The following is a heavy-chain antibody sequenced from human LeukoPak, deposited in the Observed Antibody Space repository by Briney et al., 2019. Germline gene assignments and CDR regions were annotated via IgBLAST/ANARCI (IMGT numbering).Heavy chain of an antibody. J-gene: IGHJ4*02. V-gene: IGHV3-21*04. CDR2: ISSSSSYI. D-gene: IGHD5-24*01. CDR1: GLTFSSYS. Sequence: GGSLRLSCAASGLTFSSYSMNWVRQAPGKGLEWVSSISSSSSYIYYADSVKGRFTISRDNSKNTLSLQMNSLRAEDTAVYYCANLRGSPEMGNWGQGTLVTVSS. CDR3: ANLRGSPEMGN.